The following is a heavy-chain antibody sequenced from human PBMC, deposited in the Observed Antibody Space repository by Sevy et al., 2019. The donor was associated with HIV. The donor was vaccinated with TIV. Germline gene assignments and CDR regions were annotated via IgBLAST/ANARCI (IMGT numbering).Heavy chain of an antibody. CDR3: ARDHVKDGDLGDYYYFAMDL. Sequence: GGSLRLSCAASGFTLSDYYMSWIRQAPGKGLEWVSYISGDSDDTKYYADSVKGRFTISRDNAKNSVYLQMNILRAEDTAVYYCARDHVKDGDLGDYYYFAMDLWGQGTTVTVSS. CDR1: GFTLSDYY. CDR2: ISGDSDDTK. D-gene: IGHD4-17*01. V-gene: IGHV3-11*01. J-gene: IGHJ6*02.